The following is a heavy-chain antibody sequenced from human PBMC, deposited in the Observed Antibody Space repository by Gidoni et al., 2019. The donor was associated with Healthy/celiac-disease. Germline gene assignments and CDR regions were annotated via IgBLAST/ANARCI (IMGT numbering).Heavy chain of an antibody. CDR3: ARGSVDYYGSGSYYLGYYYYGMDV. Sequence: QVQLVEAGGGVVQPGRSLRLSCAAAGFSFSSYAMPWVRPDPGKGLEWVAVISYDGSNKYYADSVKGRFTISRDNSKNTLYLQMNSLRAEDTAVYYCARGSVDYYGSGSYYLGYYYYGMDVWGQGTTVTVSS. D-gene: IGHD3-10*01. CDR2: ISYDGSNK. CDR1: GFSFSSYA. J-gene: IGHJ6*02. V-gene: IGHV3-30-3*01.